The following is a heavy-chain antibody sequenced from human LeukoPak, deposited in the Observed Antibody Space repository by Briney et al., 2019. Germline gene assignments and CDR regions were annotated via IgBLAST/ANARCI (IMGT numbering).Heavy chain of an antibody. CDR2: ISSSSSYT. D-gene: IGHD6-19*01. CDR3: ARMEYSSGWSSWFDP. Sequence: GGSLRLSCAASGFTFSDYYMSWIRQAPGKALEWVSYISSSSSYTNYADSVKGRFTISRDNAKNSLYLQMNSLRAEDTAVYYCARMEYSSGWSSWFDPWGQGTLVTVSS. J-gene: IGHJ5*02. CDR1: GFTFSDYY. V-gene: IGHV3-11*06.